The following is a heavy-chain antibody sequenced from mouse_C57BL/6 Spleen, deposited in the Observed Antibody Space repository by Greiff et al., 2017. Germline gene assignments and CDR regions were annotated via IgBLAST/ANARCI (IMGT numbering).Heavy chain of an antibody. J-gene: IGHJ4*01. Sequence: QVQLKQSGAELVKPGASVKLSCKASGYTFTEYTIHWVKQRSGQGLEWIGWFYPGSGSIKYNEKFKDKATLTAEKSSSTVYMELSRLTSEDSAVYFCARHEMGPYDYDYAMDYWGQGTSVTVSS. CDR3: ARHEMGPYDYDYAMDY. CDR1: GYTFTEYT. CDR2: FYPGSGSI. D-gene: IGHD2-4*01. V-gene: IGHV1-62-2*01.